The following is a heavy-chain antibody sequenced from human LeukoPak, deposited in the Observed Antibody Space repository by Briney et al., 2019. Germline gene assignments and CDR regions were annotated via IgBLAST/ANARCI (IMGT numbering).Heavy chain of an antibody. Sequence: GGSLRLSCAASGFTVTTTYINWVRQAPGKGLEWVSLIYSGGSTYYADSVKGRFTISRDNSKNTLYLQMNSLRAEDTAVYYCASPDYWGQGTLVTVSS. J-gene: IGHJ4*02. CDR3: ASPDY. CDR1: GFTVTTTY. CDR2: IYSGGST. V-gene: IGHV3-66*01.